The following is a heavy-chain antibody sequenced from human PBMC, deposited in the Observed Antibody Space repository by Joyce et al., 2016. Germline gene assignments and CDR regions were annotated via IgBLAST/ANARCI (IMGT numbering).Heavy chain of an antibody. J-gene: IGHJ4*02. CDR1: GFTFSNYN. V-gene: IGHV3-21*01. CDR3: ARDLGYFDY. CDR2: INSGTTYK. Sequence: EVHLVESGGGLVKPGGSLRLSCAASGFTFSNYNMNWVRQAPGKGLELVSSINSGTTYKYYADSVQGRFTISRDNAKNSLYLQMNSLRAEDTAVYYCARDLGYFDYWGQGTLVTVSS.